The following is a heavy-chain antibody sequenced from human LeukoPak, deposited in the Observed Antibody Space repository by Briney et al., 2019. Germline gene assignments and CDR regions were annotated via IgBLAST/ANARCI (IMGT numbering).Heavy chain of an antibody. V-gene: IGHV3-13*01. J-gene: IGHJ4*02. CDR1: GFTFSSYS. Sequence: GGSLRLSCAASGFTFSSYSMNWVRQAPGKGLEWVSAIGSGGDTYYAGSVKGRFTISRESAKNSFYLQMNSLSAGDTAVYFCARAVAGTDEIDSWGQGTLVTVSS. CDR2: IGSGGDT. D-gene: IGHD6-19*01. CDR3: ARAVAGTDEIDS.